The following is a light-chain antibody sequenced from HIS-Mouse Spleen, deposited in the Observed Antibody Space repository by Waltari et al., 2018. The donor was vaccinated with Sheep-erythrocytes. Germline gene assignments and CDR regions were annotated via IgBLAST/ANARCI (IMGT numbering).Light chain of an antibody. V-gene: IGLV2-11*01. Sequence: QSALTQPRSVSGSPGQSVTISCTGTSSDVGGYNYVSWYQQHPGKAPKLMIYDVSKRPAGVPDRSSGSKSGNPASLTISGLQAEDEADYYCCSYAGSYNHVFATGTKVTVL. CDR1: SSDVGGYNY. CDR2: DVS. CDR3: CSYAGSYNHV. J-gene: IGLJ1*01.